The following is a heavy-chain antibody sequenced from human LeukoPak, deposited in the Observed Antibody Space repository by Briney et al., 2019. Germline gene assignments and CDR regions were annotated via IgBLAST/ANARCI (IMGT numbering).Heavy chain of an antibody. CDR3: ARGICSGGSCYSFRYYYGMDV. CDR2: INHSGST. J-gene: IGHJ6*02. CDR1: GGSFSGYY. Sequence: PSETLSLTCAVYGGSFSGYYWSWIRQPAGKGLEWIGEINHSGSTNYNPSLKSRVTISVDTSKNQFSLKLSSVTAADTAVYYCARGICSGGSCYSFRYYYGMDVWGQGTTVTVSS. V-gene: IGHV4-34*01. D-gene: IGHD2-15*01.